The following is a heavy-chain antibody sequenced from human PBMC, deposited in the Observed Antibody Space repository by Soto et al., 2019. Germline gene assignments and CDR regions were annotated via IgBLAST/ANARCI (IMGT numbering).Heavy chain of an antibody. V-gene: IGHV3-7*01. CDR1: GFTFSSYW. CDR2: IKQDGSEK. J-gene: IGHJ6*02. D-gene: IGHD5-18*01. Sequence: GGSLRLSCAASGFTFSSYWMSWVRQAPGKGLEWVANIKQDGSEKYYVDSVKGRFTISRDNAKNSLYLQMNSLRAEDTAVYYCARERNTGYDYSYYYGMDVWGQGTTVTVSS. CDR3: ARERNTGYDYSYYYGMDV.